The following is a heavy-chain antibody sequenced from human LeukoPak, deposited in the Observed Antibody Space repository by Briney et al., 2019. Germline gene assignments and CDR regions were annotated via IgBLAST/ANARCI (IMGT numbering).Heavy chain of an antibody. D-gene: IGHD2-15*01. CDR1: GASINKDY. CDR3: VRASADSGGAFDV. V-gene: IGHV4-59*01. Sequence: TSETLSLTCTVSGASINKDYWAWIRQPPGRGLEWIGYVIDSDFNEANGDITNYNPSLETRVTTSRDTPKNQFSLKLSSMTAADTAIYYCVRASADSGGAFDVWGHGTVVTVSS. CDR2: VIDSDFNEANGDIT. J-gene: IGHJ3*01.